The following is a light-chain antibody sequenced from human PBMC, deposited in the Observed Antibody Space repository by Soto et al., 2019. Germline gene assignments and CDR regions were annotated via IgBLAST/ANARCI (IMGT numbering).Light chain of an antibody. CDR2: KAS. CDR1: QTISSW. J-gene: IGKJ1*01. V-gene: IGKV1-5*03. Sequence: DIQMTQSPSTLSGSVGDRVTITCRASQTISSWLAWYQQKPGKAPKLLIYKASTLKSWVPSRFSGSGSGTEFTLTISSLQPDDFATDYCQHYNSYSEAFGQGTKVELK. CDR3: QHYNSYSEA.